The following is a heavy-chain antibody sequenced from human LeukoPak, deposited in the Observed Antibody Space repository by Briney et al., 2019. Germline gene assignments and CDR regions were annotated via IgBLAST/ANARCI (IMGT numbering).Heavy chain of an antibody. CDR2: ISSSSSYI. D-gene: IGHD3-10*01. Sequence: GGSLRLSCAASGFTFSSYSMNWVRQAPGKGLEWVSSISSSSSYIYYADSVKGRFTISRDNAKNLLYLQMNSLRAEDTAVYYCARDSRFGHYFDYWGQGTLVTVSS. V-gene: IGHV3-21*01. J-gene: IGHJ4*02. CDR1: GFTFSSYS. CDR3: ARDSRFGHYFDY.